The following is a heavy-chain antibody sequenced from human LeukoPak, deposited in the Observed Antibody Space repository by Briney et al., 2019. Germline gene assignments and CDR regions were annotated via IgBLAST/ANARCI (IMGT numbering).Heavy chain of an antibody. V-gene: IGHV3-23*01. J-gene: IGHJ4*02. CDR3: AKAVNGYSSGWYHYYFDY. CDR2: ISVSGGST. CDR1: GLIFSNTW. D-gene: IGHD6-19*01. Sequence: PGGSLRLSCEASGLIFSNTWMTWVRRAPGKGLEWVSAISVSGGSTYYADSVKGRFTISRDNSKNTLYLQMNSLRAEDTAVYYCAKAVNGYSSGWYHYYFDYWGQGTLVTVSS.